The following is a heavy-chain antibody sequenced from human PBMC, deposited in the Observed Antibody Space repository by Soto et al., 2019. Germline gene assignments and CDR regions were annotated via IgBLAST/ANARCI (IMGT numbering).Heavy chain of an antibody. CDR3: ASAPRNIWLGHAYYFDY. J-gene: IGHJ4*02. Sequence: PSETLSLTCTVSGGSISSGGYYWSWIRQHPWKGLEWIGYIYYSGSTYYNPSLKSRVTISVDTSKNQFSLKLSSVTAADTAVYYCASAPRNIWLGHAYYFDYWGQGXLVTVSS. V-gene: IGHV4-31*03. CDR1: GGSISSGGYY. CDR2: IYYSGST. D-gene: IGHD3-10*01.